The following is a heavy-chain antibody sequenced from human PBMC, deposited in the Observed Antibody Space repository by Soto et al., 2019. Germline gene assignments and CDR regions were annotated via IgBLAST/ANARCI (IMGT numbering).Heavy chain of an antibody. CDR2: ISAYNGNT. CDR3: ARETVAGTTGFDY. J-gene: IGHJ4*02. V-gene: IGHV1-18*01. CDR1: GYTFTSYG. D-gene: IGHD6-19*01. Sequence: QVQLVQSGAEVKKPGASVKVSCKASGYTFTSYGISWVRQAPGQGLEWMGWISAYNGNTNYAQKPQGRVTMTTDTSTSTAHTELRSLRSDATTVYYCARETVAGTTGFDYWGQGTLVTVSS.